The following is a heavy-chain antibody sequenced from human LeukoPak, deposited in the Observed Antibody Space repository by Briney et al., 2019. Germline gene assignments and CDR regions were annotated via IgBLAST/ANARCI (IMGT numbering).Heavy chain of an antibody. J-gene: IGHJ5*02. CDR3: ARQVSWAMLGGNWIDP. Sequence: SETLSLTCAVSGYSISSGYYWGWIRQPPGKGLEWIASIYHSGSTYYNPSLKSRVTISVDTSKNQFSLKLSSVTAAVTGVYYCARQVSWAMLGGNWIDPWGQGTLVTVSS. CDR1: GYSISSGYY. D-gene: IGHD3-10*02. CDR2: IYHSGST. V-gene: IGHV4-38-2*01.